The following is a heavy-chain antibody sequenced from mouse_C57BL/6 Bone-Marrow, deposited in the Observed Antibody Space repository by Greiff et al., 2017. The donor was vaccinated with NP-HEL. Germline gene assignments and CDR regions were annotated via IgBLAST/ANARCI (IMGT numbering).Heavy chain of an antibody. CDR3: AKRGKEGGYSLAY. J-gene: IGHJ3*01. CDR1: GFSLTSYG. D-gene: IGHD2-3*01. V-gene: IGHV2-5*01. CDR2: IWRGGST. Sequence: QVQLQQSGPGLVQPSQSLSITCTVSGFSLTSYGVHWVRQSPGKGLEWLGVIWRGGSTDYNAAFMSRLSITKDNSKSQVFFKMNSLQADDTAIYYCAKRGKEGGYSLAYWGQGTLVTVSA.